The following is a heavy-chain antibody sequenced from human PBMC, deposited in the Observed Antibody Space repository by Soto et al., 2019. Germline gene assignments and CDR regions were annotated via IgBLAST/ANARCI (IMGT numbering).Heavy chain of an antibody. V-gene: IGHV1-18*01. CDR2: ISAYNGNT. J-gene: IGHJ6*02. CDR3: ASVRGRISYYYYGMDV. D-gene: IGHD3-10*01. Sequence: QVQLVQSGAEVKKPGASVKVSCKASGYTFTSYGISWVRQAPGQGLEWMGWISAYNGNTNYARKLQGRVTMTTDTSTSTADMELRSLRSDDTAVYYCASVRGRISYYYYGMDVWGQGTTVTVSS. CDR1: GYTFTSYG.